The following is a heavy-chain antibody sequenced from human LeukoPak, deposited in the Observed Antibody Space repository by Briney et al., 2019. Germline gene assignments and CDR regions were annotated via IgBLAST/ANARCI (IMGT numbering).Heavy chain of an antibody. J-gene: IGHJ4*02. CDR1: GFTFSSYG. V-gene: IGHV3-33*08. CDR3: AIGIRGVDLIIFDY. D-gene: IGHD3-10*01. CDR2: IWYGGSNK. Sequence: GRSLRLSCAASGFTFSSYGMHWVRQAPGKGLEWVAVIWYGGSNKYYADSVKGRFTISRDNSKNTLYLQMNSLRAEDTAVYYCAIGIRGVDLIIFDYWGQGTLVTVSS.